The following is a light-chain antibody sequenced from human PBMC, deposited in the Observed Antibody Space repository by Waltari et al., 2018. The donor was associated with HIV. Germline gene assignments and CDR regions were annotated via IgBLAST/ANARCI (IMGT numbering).Light chain of an antibody. J-gene: IGLJ2*01. CDR3: SSYTTFNTVI. CDR1: GAEIGAYNY. CDR2: DVT. V-gene: IGLV2-14*03. Sequence: QSALTQPASVSGSPGQSITISCAGTGAEIGAYNYVAWYQKLPDSVPKLIIYDVTSRPSGISDRFSASKSGNAASLTISGLQAEDEGDYSCSSYTTFNTVIFGGGTKLTVL.